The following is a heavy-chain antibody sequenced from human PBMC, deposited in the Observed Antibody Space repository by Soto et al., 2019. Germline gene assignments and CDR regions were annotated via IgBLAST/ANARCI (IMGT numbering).Heavy chain of an antibody. Sequence: QVQLQESGPGLLKPSETLSLTCTVSGGSISSGYWSWLRQSPGEGLEWIGHISNTGTTNYSPSLRSRVFMSVDTSKTQISLKVSSVNAADTAVYYCARGTRSNSGYETERYFGLVGRGTLV. D-gene: IGHD5-12*01. CDR2: ISNTGTT. CDR1: GGSISSGY. V-gene: IGHV4-59*01. CDR3: ARGTRSNSGYETERYFGL. J-gene: IGHJ2*01.